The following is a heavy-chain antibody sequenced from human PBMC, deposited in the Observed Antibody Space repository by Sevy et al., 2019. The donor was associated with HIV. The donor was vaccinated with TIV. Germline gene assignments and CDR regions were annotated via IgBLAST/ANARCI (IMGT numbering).Heavy chain of an antibody. Sequence: GESLKISCTASGFTFGDYCMSWVRQAPGKGLEWVAFLKSDVYGGTVDHAASVRGRFVISRDDSKTIAYLQMNDLKTEDTGVYYCTRWKAAQSIFDYWGQGALVTVS. CDR3: TRWKAAQSIFDY. CDR1: GFTFGDYC. J-gene: IGHJ4*02. D-gene: IGHD6-13*01. CDR2: LKSDVYGGTV. V-gene: IGHV3-49*04.